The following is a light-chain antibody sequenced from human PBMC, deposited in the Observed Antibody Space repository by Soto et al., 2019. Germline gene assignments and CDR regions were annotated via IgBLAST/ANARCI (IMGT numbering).Light chain of an antibody. V-gene: IGKV1-27*01. Sequence: DIQMTQSPSSLSASVGDRVTITCRASQGISNYLAWYQQKPGKVPKLLIYAASTLQSGVPSRFSGSGSGTDFTLTISSLQPEDVATYYCQQYNSAPGGLTFGGGTKVEIK. CDR2: AAS. CDR3: QQYNSAPGGLT. J-gene: IGKJ4*01. CDR1: QGISNY.